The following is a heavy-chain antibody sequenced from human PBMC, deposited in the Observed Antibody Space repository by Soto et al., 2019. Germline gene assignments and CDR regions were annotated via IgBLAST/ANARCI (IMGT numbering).Heavy chain of an antibody. J-gene: IGHJ4*02. CDR1: GGSISSYY. D-gene: IGHD4-17*01. V-gene: IGHV4-59*08. CDR2: IYYSGST. Sequence: SETLSLTCTVSGGSISSYYWSWIRQPPGRGLEWIGYIYYSGSTNYNPSLKSRVTVSVDTSKNQLSLKLSSVTAADTAVYYCARRYGYYFDYWGQGTLVTVSS. CDR3: ARRYGYYFDY.